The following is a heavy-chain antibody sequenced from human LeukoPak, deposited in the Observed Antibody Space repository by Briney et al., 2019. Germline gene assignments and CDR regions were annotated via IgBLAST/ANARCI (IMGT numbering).Heavy chain of an antibody. V-gene: IGHV4-59*01. CDR1: GGSISSYY. Sequence: SETLSLTCTVSGGSISSYYWSWIRQPPGKGLEWMGYIYYSGSTNYNPSLKSRVTISVDTSKNQFSLKLSSVTAADTAVYYCARGSGDSSGYYNPAFDIWGQGTMVTVSS. CDR2: IYYSGST. CDR3: ARGSGDSSGYYNPAFDI. J-gene: IGHJ3*02. D-gene: IGHD3-22*01.